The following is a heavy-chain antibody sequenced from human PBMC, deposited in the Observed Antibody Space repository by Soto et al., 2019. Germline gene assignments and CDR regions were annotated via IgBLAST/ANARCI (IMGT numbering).Heavy chain of an antibody. D-gene: IGHD3-22*01. J-gene: IGHJ4*02. Sequence: ASVKVSCTASGYTFTSYGISWVRQAPGQGLEWMGWISAYNGNTNYSQKFQGRVTLTTDTSTNTGYMELRSLTSDDTAVYFCATEPIYSNDGSGYYLLGHWGQGTLVTVSS. V-gene: IGHV1-18*04. CDR3: ATEPIYSNDGSGYYLLGH. CDR1: GYTFTSYG. CDR2: ISAYNGNT.